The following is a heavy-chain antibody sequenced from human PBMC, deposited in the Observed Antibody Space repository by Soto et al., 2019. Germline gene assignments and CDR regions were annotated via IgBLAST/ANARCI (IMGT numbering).Heavy chain of an antibody. Sequence: QVQLVESGGGVVQPGRSLRLSCAASGFTFSHYAMHWVRQAPGKGLEWVALMSYDGSNEYYADSVKGRFTISRANSKNTLYLQMKRRSAEEPAVDYCAKGGSHNFDYWGQGTLVTVSS. CDR1: GFTFSHYA. CDR3: AKGGSHNFDY. V-gene: IGHV3-30*18. D-gene: IGHD1-26*01. CDR2: MSYDGSNE. J-gene: IGHJ4*02.